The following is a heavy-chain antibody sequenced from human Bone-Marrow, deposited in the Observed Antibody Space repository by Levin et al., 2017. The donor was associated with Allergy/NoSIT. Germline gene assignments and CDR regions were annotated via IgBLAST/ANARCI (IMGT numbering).Heavy chain of an antibody. Sequence: GESLKISCAASGFTFSDYYMSWIRQAPGKGLEWVSSMSTSGKTIYYAESVKGRFTISRDNAKKSLYLQMNSLRAEDTAVYYCARDLIYYGSGSSYMGLPYYSDYWGQGTLVTVSS. CDR1: GFTFSDYY. CDR2: MSTSGKTI. CDR3: ARDLIYYGSGSSYMGLPYYSDY. V-gene: IGHV3-11*01. D-gene: IGHD3-10*01. J-gene: IGHJ4*02.